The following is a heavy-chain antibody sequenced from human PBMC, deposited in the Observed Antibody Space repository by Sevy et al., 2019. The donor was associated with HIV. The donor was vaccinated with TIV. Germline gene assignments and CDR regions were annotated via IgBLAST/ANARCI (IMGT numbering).Heavy chain of an antibody. Sequence: GGSLRLSCAASEFTISDYSDYHMAWIRQAPGKGLECIAYISGSGGTIYYADSVRGRFIISRDNAKKSLYLHMNSLRTEDTAVYYCASLPDNYYDISGYSGDDAFDIWGQGTMVTVSS. CDR2: ISGSGGTI. CDR3: ASLPDNYYDISGYSGDDAFDI. V-gene: IGHV3-11*04. D-gene: IGHD3-22*01. J-gene: IGHJ3*02. CDR1: EFTISDYSDYH.